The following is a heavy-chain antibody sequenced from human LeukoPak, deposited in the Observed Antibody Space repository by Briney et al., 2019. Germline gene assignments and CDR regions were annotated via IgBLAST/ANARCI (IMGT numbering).Heavy chain of an antibody. V-gene: IGHV1-46*01. J-gene: IGHJ4*02. D-gene: IGHD3-16*02. CDR1: GHTFTSYY. CDR3: ARAEAAFGGVIDPFDY. Sequence: ASVKVSCKASGHTFTSYYMHWVRQAPGQGLEWMGIINPSGGSTTNAQKFQGRVTMTRDTSTSTVYVELSSLRSEDTAVYYCARAEAAFGGVIDPFDYWGQGSLVTVSS. CDR2: INPSGGST.